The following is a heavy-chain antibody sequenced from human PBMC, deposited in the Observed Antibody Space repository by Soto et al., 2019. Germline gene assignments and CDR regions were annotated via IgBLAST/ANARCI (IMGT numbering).Heavy chain of an antibody. J-gene: IGHJ3*01. V-gene: IGHV1-3*01. CDR1: GFSFSDNL. Sequence: QVQLVQSGAEVRKPGASVNISCRASGFSFSDNLINWVRQAPGQGLEWMGWINPDNVNTRYSETFQGRVTISRHSSASIAYVEVSDLTSADTAVYYCARDMMSVGQRANDACDVWGQGTMVTFSS. CDR3: ARDMMSVGQRANDACDV. CDR2: INPDNVNT. D-gene: IGHD2-2*01.